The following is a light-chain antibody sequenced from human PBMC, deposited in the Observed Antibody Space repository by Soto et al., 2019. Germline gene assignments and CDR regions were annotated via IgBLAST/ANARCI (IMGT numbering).Light chain of an antibody. CDR3: QQYGSSPWT. V-gene: IGKV3-20*01. J-gene: IGKJ1*01. CDR1: QSVSSSY. CDR2: GAS. Sequence: EIVLTQSPGTLSLSPGERATLSCRASQSVSSSYLAWYLQKPGQAPRLLIYGASSRATGIPDRFSGSGSGTDFTLTISRLEPEDFAVYYCQQYGSSPWTFGQGTKVEIK.